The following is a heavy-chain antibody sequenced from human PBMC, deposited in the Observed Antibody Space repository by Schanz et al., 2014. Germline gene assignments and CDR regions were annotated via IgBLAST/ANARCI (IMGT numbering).Heavy chain of an antibody. CDR3: ARDRRFFDRAGLYSFDS. J-gene: IGHJ4*02. Sequence: QIQLVQSGPEVKKPGATVKVSCKASGYIFINSGISWVRQAPGQGLEWMGWISVYNHNKEYDQKFQGRVTMTTDTSTSTAYMALTVLRSDDTAVYYCARDRRFFDRAGLYSFDSWGQGTLVTVSS. D-gene: IGHD3-3*01. CDR2: ISVYNHNK. V-gene: IGHV1-18*01. CDR1: GYIFINSG.